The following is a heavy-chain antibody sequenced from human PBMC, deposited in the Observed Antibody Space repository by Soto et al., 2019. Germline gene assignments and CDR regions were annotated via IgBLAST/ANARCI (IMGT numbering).Heavy chain of an antibody. Sequence: ASLKVSCKASGYTFTSYYMHWVRQAPGQGLEWMGIINPSGGSTSYAQKFQGRVTMTRDTSTSTVYMELSSLRSEDTAVYYCARVSAYYDSSGPFDPWGQGTLVTSPQ. V-gene: IGHV1-46*01. D-gene: IGHD3-22*01. J-gene: IGHJ5*02. CDR3: ARVSAYYDSSGPFDP. CDR2: INPSGGST. CDR1: GYTFTSYY.